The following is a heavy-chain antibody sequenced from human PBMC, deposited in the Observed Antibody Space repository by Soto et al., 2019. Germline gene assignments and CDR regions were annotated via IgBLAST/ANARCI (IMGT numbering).Heavy chain of an antibody. CDR1: GYTFTSYD. V-gene: IGHV1-8*01. J-gene: IGHJ4*02. CDR3: ASPVFGSSGFID. Sequence: QVQLVQSGAEVKKPGASVKVSCKASGYTFTSYDINWVRQATGQGLEWMGWMNPNSGVTGYAQKFQGRVTMTRNTSISTVDMELSSLGSEDTAVYSCASPVFGSSGFIDWGQGTLVTVSS. D-gene: IGHD3-10*01. CDR2: MNPNSGVT.